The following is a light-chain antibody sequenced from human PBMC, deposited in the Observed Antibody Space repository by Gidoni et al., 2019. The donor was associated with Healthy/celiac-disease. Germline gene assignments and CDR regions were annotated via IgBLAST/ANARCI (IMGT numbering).Light chain of an antibody. CDR3: QQYYSTPRT. V-gene: IGKV4-1*01. J-gene: IGKJ1*01. CDR1: QSVLYSSNNKNY. CDR2: WAS. Sequence: DTVMTQSPDSLAVPLGERATINCKSSQSVLYSSNNKNYLAWYQQKPGQPPKQLIYWASTRESGVPDRFSGSGSGTDFTLTISSLQAEDVAVYYCQQYYSTPRTFXXXTKVEIK.